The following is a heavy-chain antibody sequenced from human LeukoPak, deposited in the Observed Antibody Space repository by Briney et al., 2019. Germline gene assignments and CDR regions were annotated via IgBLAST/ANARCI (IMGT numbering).Heavy chain of an antibody. CDR1: GGSISSYY. V-gene: IGHV4-59*01. CDR2: IYYSGST. Sequence: PSETLSLTCTVSGGSISSYYWNWIRQPPGKGLEWIGYIYYSGSTNYNPSLKSRVTISVDTSKNQFSLKLSSVTAADTAVYYCARESSIAARKRYWFDPWGQGTLVTVSS. D-gene: IGHD6-6*01. J-gene: IGHJ5*02. CDR3: ARESSIAARKRYWFDP.